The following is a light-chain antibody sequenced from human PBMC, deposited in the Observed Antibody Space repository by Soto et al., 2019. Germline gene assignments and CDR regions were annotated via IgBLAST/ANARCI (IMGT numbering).Light chain of an antibody. Sequence: DIQMTQSPSSLSASVGDRDTITCQASQGISNYLNWYQQKPGKAPKLLIYDASNLETGVPSRFSGSGSGTDFSFTISSLQPEDIATYYCQQYANSPISFGQGTRLEIK. V-gene: IGKV1-33*01. J-gene: IGKJ5*01. CDR3: QQYANSPIS. CDR2: DAS. CDR1: QGISNY.